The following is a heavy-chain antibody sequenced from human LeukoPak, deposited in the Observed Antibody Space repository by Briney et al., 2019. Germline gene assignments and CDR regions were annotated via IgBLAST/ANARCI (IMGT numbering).Heavy chain of an antibody. J-gene: IGHJ1*01. V-gene: IGHV4-59*01. D-gene: IGHD6-19*01. CDR1: GGSISHYY. CDR3: ARGTSSGWYYFQH. CDR2: IYYSGST. Sequence: SETLSLTCTVSGGSISHYYWSWIRQPPGKGLEWIGYIYYSGSTNYNPSLKSRVTISVDTSKNQFSLKLSSVTAADTAVYYCARGTSSGWYYFQHWGQGTLVTVSS.